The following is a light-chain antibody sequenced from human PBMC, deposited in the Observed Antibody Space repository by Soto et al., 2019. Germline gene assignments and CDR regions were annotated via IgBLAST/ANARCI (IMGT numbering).Light chain of an antibody. CDR1: QSISSY. CDR2: GAS. V-gene: IGKV1-39*01. J-gene: IGKJ1*01. CDR3: QQCHRYLT. Sequence: DIQMTQSPSSLSSSVGDRFTITCRASQSISSYLNWYQQKPGKAPKLLISGASSLQSGVPSRFSGSASGTEFTLTISSLQPDDIATYYCQQCHRYLTFGQGTKVDIK.